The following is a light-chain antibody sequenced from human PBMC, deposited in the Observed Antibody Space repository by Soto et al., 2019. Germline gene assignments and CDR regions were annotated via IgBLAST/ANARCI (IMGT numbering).Light chain of an antibody. V-gene: IGKV1-39*01. CDR3: QQYNSYSGT. J-gene: IGKJ1*01. CDR2: AAS. Sequence: DIQMTQSPSSLPASVGDAVTITWRAGQGISSYLNWYQQKPGKAPKLLIYAASSLQSGVPSRFSGSGSGTDFTFTISSLQPEDFATYYCQQYNSYSGTFGQGTKVDIK. CDR1: QGISSY.